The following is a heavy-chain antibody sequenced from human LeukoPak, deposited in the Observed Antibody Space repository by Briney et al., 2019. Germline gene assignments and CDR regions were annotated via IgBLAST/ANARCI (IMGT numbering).Heavy chain of an antibody. CDR2: IYYSGNT. CDR3: ARHISDYGGSPHRAFDI. V-gene: IGHV4-59*08. J-gene: IGHJ3*02. D-gene: IGHD4-23*01. CDR1: GGSISSYY. Sequence: PSETLSLTCTVSGGSISSYYWSWIRQPPGKGLEWIGYIYYSGNTNYNPSLKSRVTISVDTPKNQFSLKLSSVTTADTAVYFCARHISDYGGSPHRAFDIWGQGTMVTVSS.